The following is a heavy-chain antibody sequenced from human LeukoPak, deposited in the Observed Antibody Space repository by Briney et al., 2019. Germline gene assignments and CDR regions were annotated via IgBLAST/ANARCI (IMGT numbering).Heavy chain of an antibody. CDR3: AKLKSIPVSGTADY. Sequence: GGSLRLSCAASGFTFSSYNMNWVRQAPGKGLEWVSSISSSSSYIYYADSVKGRFTISRDNAKNSLYLQVNSLRAEDTAVYYCAKLKSIPVSGTADYWGQGTLVTVSS. J-gene: IGHJ4*02. CDR1: GFTFSSYN. D-gene: IGHD6-19*01. CDR2: ISSSSSYI. V-gene: IGHV3-21*04.